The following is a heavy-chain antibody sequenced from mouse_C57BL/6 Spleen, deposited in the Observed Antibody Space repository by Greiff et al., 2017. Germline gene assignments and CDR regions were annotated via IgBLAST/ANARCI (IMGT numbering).Heavy chain of an antibody. CDR1: GFTFSSYG. D-gene: IGHD1-1*01. CDR3: ARGSREGHYYAMDY. Sequence: EVNVVESGGDLVKPGGSLKLSCAASGFTFSSYGKSWVRQTPDKRLEWVATISSGGSYTYYPDSVKGRFTISRDNAKNTLYLQMSSLKSEDTAMYYCARGSREGHYYAMDYWGQGTSVTVSS. V-gene: IGHV5-6*02. J-gene: IGHJ4*01. CDR2: ISSGGSYT.